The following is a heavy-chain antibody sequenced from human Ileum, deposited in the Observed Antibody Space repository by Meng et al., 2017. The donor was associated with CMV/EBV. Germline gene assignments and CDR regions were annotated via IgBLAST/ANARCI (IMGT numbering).Heavy chain of an antibody. CDR3: SRGADAYKSGRS. V-gene: IGHV4-34*01. Sequence: QWHLKQGGERMLSPSEPRAHTQGVCGRPFRNYDRSWIRLSPGEGLEWVGDIHSSESSYYTPSLHSRVTMSVDTSKNQLSLNLRSVTAADKAVYYCSRGADAYKSGRSWGQGTLVTVSS. CDR1: GRPFRNYD. CDR2: IHSSESS. J-gene: IGHJ5*02. D-gene: IGHD5-24*01.